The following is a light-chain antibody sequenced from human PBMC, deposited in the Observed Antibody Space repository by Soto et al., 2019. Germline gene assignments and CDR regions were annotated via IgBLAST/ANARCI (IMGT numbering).Light chain of an antibody. J-gene: IGLJ1*01. CDR3: SSYTSTSTYV. Sequence: QSVLTQPASVSWSPGPSITISCTGTSSFVGGYNYVSWYQQYPGKAPKLMIYDVSNRPSGVSNRFSGSKSGNSASLTISGLQAEDEADYYCSSYTSTSTYVFGTGTKVTVL. V-gene: IGLV2-14*01. CDR2: DVS. CDR1: SSFVGGYNY.